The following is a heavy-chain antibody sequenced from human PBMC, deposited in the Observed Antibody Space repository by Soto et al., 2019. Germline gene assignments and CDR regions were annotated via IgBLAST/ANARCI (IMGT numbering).Heavy chain of an antibody. V-gene: IGHV6-1*01. CDR3: ARLVGWDNAFDI. Sequence: PSQTXSXXXAXSGXSVXSNSAXXNWXXXXPSRGLEWLGRTYYRSKWYNDYAVSVKSRITINPDTSKNQFSLQLNSVTPEDTAVYYCARLVGWDNAFDIWGQGTMVTV. D-gene: IGHD1-26*01. CDR1: GXSVXSNSAX. J-gene: IGHJ3*02. CDR2: TYYRSKWYN.